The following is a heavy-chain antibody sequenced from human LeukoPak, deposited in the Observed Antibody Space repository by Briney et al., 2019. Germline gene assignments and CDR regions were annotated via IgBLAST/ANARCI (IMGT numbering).Heavy chain of an antibody. Sequence: ASVKVSCKASGYSFADYYMHWVRQAPGQGLEWMGIINPSGGSTSYAQKFQGRVTTTRDMSTSTVYMELSSLRSEDTAVYYCARGAPSQGYYGSGSYRLGAGDAFDIWGQGTMVTVSS. D-gene: IGHD3-10*01. J-gene: IGHJ3*02. CDR2: INPSGGST. V-gene: IGHV1-46*01. CDR3: ARGAPSQGYYGSGSYRLGAGDAFDI. CDR1: GYSFADYY.